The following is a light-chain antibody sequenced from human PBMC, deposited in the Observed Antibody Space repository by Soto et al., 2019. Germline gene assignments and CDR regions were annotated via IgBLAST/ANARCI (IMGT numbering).Light chain of an antibody. CDR2: EVR. CDR3: SSYTTAASRV. CDR1: SSDIGGFDY. J-gene: IGLJ2*01. V-gene: IGLV2-14*01. Sequence: QSALAQPASVSGSPGQSITISCTGTSSDIGGFDYVSWYQQYPGKAPKLLIYEVRNRPSGISSRFSGSKSGNTASLTISGLQAEDAAHYYCSSYTTAASRVFGGGTKLTVL.